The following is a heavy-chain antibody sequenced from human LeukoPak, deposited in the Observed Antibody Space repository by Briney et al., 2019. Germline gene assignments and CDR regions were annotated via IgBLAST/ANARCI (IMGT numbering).Heavy chain of an antibody. V-gene: IGHV3-7*01. CDR3: ARDARYSSSWYRINFDY. CDR2: IKQDGSEK. D-gene: IGHD6-13*01. Sequence: AGSLRLSCAASGFTFSSYWMSWVRQAPGKGLEWVANIKQDGSEKYYVHSVKGRLTISRDNAKSSLYLQMISLRAEGTAVYYGARDARYSSSWYRINFDYWGQGTLVTVSS. J-gene: IGHJ4*02. CDR1: GFTFSSYW.